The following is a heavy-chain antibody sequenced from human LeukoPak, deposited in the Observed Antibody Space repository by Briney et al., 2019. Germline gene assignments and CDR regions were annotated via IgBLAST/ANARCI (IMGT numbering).Heavy chain of an antibody. J-gene: IGHJ4*02. CDR3: ARDRDVSSGYYCISDY. CDR1: VFTFSRYS. CDR2: ITIGVGFI. Sequence: PGGSLRLSRAASVFTFSRYSMNGVRRAPGRGREWGLAITIGVGFIYYADSLKGRFTNSRDHDKNSLYLQLNSLRVEDTAVYYCARDRDVSSGYYCISDYWGEGTLVTVSS. V-gene: IGHV3-21*06. D-gene: IGHD3-22*01.